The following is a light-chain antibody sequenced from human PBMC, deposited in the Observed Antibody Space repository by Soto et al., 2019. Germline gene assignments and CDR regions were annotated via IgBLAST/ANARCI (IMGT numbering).Light chain of an antibody. Sequence: EIVLTQSPATLSLSPGERATLSCRARQSVSSYLAWYQQKPGQAPRLLIYAASNRATGIQGRFSGSGSGTDFTLTISSLEPEDFAVYYCQQRSNWFTFGPGTKVDIK. CDR3: QQRSNWFT. J-gene: IGKJ3*01. CDR2: AAS. V-gene: IGKV3-11*01. CDR1: QSVSSY.